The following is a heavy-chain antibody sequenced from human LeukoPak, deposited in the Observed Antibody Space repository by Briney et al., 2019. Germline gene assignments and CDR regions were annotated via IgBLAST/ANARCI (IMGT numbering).Heavy chain of an antibody. Sequence: GESLKISCKGSGYTFTGYYMHWVRQAPGQGLEWMGRIYPNSGGTNYAQKFQGRVTMTRDTSISTAYMELSRLRSDDTAVYYCARDLVSMVRGVMPFDYWGQGTLVTVSS. D-gene: IGHD3-10*01. CDR1: GYTFTGYY. V-gene: IGHV1-2*06. CDR2: IYPNSGGT. J-gene: IGHJ4*02. CDR3: ARDLVSMVRGVMPFDY.